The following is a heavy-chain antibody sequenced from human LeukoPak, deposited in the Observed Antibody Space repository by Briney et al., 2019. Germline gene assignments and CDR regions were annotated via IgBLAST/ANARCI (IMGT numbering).Heavy chain of an antibody. V-gene: IGHV3-23*01. J-gene: IGHJ4*02. CDR3: AKSLATAHYFDF. D-gene: IGHD5-12*01. Sequence: PGGSLRLSCAASGFTFSNYGMTWVRQAPGKGLEWVSIFGVSGNTYYADSVKGRFTISRDNSENTLYLQMNSLRAEDTALYYCAKSLATAHYFDFWGQGTLVTVSS. CDR2: FGVSGNT. CDR1: GFTFSNYG.